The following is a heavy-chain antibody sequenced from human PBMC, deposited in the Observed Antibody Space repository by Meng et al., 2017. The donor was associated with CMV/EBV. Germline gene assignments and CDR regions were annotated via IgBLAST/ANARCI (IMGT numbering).Heavy chain of an antibody. CDR1: GDTLTDYY. Sequence: QVQRGQSGAGLGKPGASVKVSCKASGDTLTDYYMHWVRQAPGQGLEWMGCINPNSGDTNYAQKFQGRVTMTRDTSISTAYMELSRLRSDDTAVYYCTRDAHLTTVTPNWFDPWGQGTLVTVSS. CDR2: INPNSGDT. D-gene: IGHD4-17*01. J-gene: IGHJ5*02. V-gene: IGHV1-2*02. CDR3: TRDAHLTTVTPNWFDP.